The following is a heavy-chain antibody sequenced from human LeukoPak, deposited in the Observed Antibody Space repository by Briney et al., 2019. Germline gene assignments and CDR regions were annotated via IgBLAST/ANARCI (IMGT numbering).Heavy chain of an antibody. V-gene: IGHV3-23*01. CDR3: AKGGYSGYDFLPFDY. D-gene: IGHD5-12*01. J-gene: IGHJ4*02. CDR2: ISGSGGST. Sequence: PGGSLRLSCAASGFTFSSYGMSWVRQAPGKGLEWVSAISGSGGSTYYADSVKGRFTISRDNSKNTLYLQMNSLRAEDTAVYYCAKGGYSGYDFLPFDYWGQGTLVTVSS. CDR1: GFTFSSYG.